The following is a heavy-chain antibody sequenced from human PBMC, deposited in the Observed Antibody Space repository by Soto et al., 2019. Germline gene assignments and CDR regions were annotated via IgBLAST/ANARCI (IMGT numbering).Heavy chain of an antibody. J-gene: IGHJ4*02. V-gene: IGHV4-34*01. D-gene: IGHD2-15*01. Sequence: SETLSLTCAAYGGSFSAYFWTWIRQPPGQGLEWLGEINHSGSTNFNPSLKSRLTISMDTSKNQFSLQLNSVTAADTAVYYCTACIGGYYSGFDYWGQGTLVTVSS. CDR1: GGSFSAYF. CDR3: TACIGGYYSGFDY. CDR2: INHSGST.